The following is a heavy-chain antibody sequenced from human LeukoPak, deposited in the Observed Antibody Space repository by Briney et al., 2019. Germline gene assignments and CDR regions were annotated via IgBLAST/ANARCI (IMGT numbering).Heavy chain of an antibody. J-gene: IGHJ6*02. Sequence: GSLRLSCAASEFIFSSYWMTWVRQAPGKAPEWVANIRHDGREKYYVGSVKGRFIISRDNAKNSLYLQMNSLRVEDTAIYYCAWGMDVWGQGTTVTVSS. CDR2: IRHDGREK. CDR3: AWGMDV. CDR1: EFIFSSYW. V-gene: IGHV3-7*04.